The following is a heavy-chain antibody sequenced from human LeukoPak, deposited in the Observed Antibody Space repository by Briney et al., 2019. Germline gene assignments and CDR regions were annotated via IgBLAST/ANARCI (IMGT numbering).Heavy chain of an antibody. CDR2: ISAYNGNT. D-gene: IGHD4-17*01. V-gene: IGHV1-18*01. Sequence: ASVKVSCXASGYTFTSYGISWVRQARGQGLEWMGWISAYNGNTNYAQKLQGRVTMTTDTSTRTAYMELRSLRSDDTAVYYCARVRAVTMNWFDPWGQGTLVTVSS. J-gene: IGHJ5*02. CDR3: ARVRAVTMNWFDP. CDR1: GYTFTSYG.